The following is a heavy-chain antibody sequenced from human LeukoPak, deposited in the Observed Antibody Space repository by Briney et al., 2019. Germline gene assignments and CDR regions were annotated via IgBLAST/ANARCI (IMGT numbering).Heavy chain of an antibody. CDR2: IYHSGST. Sequence: PSETLSLTCAVSGGSISSSNWWSWVRQPPGKGLEWIGEIYHSGSTNYNPSLKSRVTISVDKSKNQFSLKLSSVTAADTAVYYCASIPNIVATIGYDAFDIWGQGTMVTVSS. D-gene: IGHD5-12*01. J-gene: IGHJ3*02. CDR1: GGSISSSNW. CDR3: ASIPNIVATIGYDAFDI. V-gene: IGHV4-4*02.